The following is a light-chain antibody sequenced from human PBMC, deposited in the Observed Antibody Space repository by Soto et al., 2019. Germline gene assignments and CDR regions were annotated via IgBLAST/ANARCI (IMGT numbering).Light chain of an antibody. CDR1: QSISNW. J-gene: IGKJ5*01. CDR3: QQYHRSSIT. CDR2: DAS. Sequence: DIQMTQSPSTLPASVGDRVTLTCRASQSISNWLAWYQQKPGKAPNLLIYDASTLERGVPSRFSGTGSGTEFTLAINSLQPDDFATYYCQQYHRSSITFGQGTRLEIK. V-gene: IGKV1-5*01.